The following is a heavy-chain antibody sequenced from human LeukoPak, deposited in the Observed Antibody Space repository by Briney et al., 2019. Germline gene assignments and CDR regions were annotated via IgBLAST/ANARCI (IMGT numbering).Heavy chain of an antibody. CDR1: GFTFSSYE. Sequence: GGSLRLSCAASGFTFSSYEMNWVRQAPGQGLEWVSYISSSGSTIYYADSVKGRFTISRDNAKNSLYLQMNSLRAEDTAVYYCASGLGNFDYWGQGTLVTVSS. CDR3: ASGLGNFDY. V-gene: IGHV3-48*03. CDR2: ISSSGSTI. J-gene: IGHJ4*02. D-gene: IGHD5-12*01.